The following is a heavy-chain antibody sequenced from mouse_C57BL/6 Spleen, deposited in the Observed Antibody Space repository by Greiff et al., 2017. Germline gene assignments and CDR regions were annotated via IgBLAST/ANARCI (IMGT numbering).Heavy chain of an antibody. CDR2: IDPSDSDT. Sequence: QVQLQQPGAELVKPGASVKLSCKASGYTFTSYWMQWVKQRPGQGLEWIGEIDPSDSDTNYNQKFKGKATLTVDTSSSTAYMQLSSRTSEDSAVYYCARKDYYGSSYWYFDVWGTGTTVTVSS. D-gene: IGHD1-1*01. V-gene: IGHV1-50*01. J-gene: IGHJ1*03. CDR1: GYTFTSYW. CDR3: ARKDYYGSSYWYFDV.